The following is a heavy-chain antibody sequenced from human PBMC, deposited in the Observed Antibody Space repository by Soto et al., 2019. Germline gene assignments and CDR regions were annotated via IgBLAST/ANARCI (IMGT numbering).Heavy chain of an antibody. CDR1: GFTFDDYA. CDR3: AKIYRYSSGPLDAFDI. Sequence: PGGSLRLSCAASGFTFDDYAMHWVRQAPGKGLEWVSGISWNSGSIGYADSVKGRFTISRDNAKNSLYLQMNSLRAEDTALYYCAKIYRYSSGPLDAFDIWGQVTIVTASS. V-gene: IGHV3-9*01. D-gene: IGHD6-19*01. CDR2: ISWNSGSI. J-gene: IGHJ3*02.